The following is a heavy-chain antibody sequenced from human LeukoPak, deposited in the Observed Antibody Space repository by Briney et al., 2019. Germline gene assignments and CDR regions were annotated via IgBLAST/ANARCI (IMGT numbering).Heavy chain of an antibody. V-gene: IGHV3-20*04. J-gene: IGHJ6*03. Sequence: GGSLRLSCAVSGFTFDNYAMHWVRQAPGKGLEWVAGINWNGASTGYADSVGGRFTISRDNAKNSLYLQMNSLRAEDTALYYCARAVCPTIKFCDSSYFMDVWGKGTTVNVS. CDR1: GFTFDNYA. CDR2: INWNGAST. D-gene: IGHD6-6*01. CDR3: ARAVCPTIKFCDSSYFMDV.